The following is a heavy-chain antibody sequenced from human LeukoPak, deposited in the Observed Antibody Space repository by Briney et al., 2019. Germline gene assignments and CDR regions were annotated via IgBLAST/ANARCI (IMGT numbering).Heavy chain of an antibody. CDR3: ARSIAVAGLYYFDY. D-gene: IGHD6-19*01. CDR1: GYTFTGYY. Sequence: ASVKVSCKASGYTFTGYYLHWVRQAPGQGLEWMGWIHPNSAGTIYAQKFQGRVSMTRDTSINTAYTELTRLRSDDSAMYYCARSIAVAGLYYFDYWGQGTLVTVSS. CDR2: IHPNSAGT. V-gene: IGHV1-2*02. J-gene: IGHJ4*02.